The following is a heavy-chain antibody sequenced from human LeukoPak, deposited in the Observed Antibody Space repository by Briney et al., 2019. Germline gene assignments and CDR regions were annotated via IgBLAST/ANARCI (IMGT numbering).Heavy chain of an antibody. CDR3: ARHYYRDY. CDR2: IYPADSDT. J-gene: IGHJ4*02. Sequence: GESLKISCKASGYSLTSYWIGWVRQMPGKGLEWMGSIYPADSDTKYSPSFQGQVTLSADKSISTAYLQWSSLKASHTPMYYCARHYYRDYWGRGTLVIVSS. D-gene: IGHD1-26*01. V-gene: IGHV5-51*01. CDR1: GYSLTSYW.